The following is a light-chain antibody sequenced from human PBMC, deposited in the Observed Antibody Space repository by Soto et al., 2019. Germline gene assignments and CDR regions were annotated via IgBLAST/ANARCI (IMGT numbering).Light chain of an antibody. CDR2: DVN. J-gene: IGLJ1*01. Sequence: QSALTQPASVSGSPGQSIAISCTGYSSDIGAYNYVFWYQQHPGKAPKLMIYDVNNRPSGVSDRFSGSKSGNTASLTISGHQAEDEADYYCSSYTSESTYVRGTGTKLTVL. CDR1: SSDIGAYNY. V-gene: IGLV2-14*03. CDR3: SSYTSESTYV.